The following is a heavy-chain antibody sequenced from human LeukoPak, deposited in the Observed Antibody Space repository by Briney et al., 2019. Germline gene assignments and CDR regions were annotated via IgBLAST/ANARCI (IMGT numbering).Heavy chain of an antibody. J-gene: IGHJ4*02. CDR2: ITSNGATT. CDR1: GFTFSTYG. V-gene: IGHV3-43*01. CDR3: AKDSRGSLDH. Sequence: GRSLRLSCAASGFTFSTYGMHWVRQAPGKGLEWVSLITSNGATTRYADSVKGRFTISRDNSKNSLYLQVNSLKTEDTALYYCAKDSRGSLDHWGQGTLVTVSS. D-gene: IGHD1-26*01.